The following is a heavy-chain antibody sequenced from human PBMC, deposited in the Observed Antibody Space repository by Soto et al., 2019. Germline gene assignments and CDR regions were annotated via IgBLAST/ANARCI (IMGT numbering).Heavy chain of an antibody. CDR3: ASPRGTTPAVWYFDL. CDR2: VYHSGKT. Sequence: QVQLQESGPGRVKPSETLSLTCTVSGGYISSHYWSWIRQPPGKGLEWIGYVYHSGKTDSNPSLKSRVTISMDTSKNQISLSLTSVTAAATAVYYCASPRGTTPAVWYFDLWGRGTLVTVSS. D-gene: IGHD1-26*01. CDR1: GGYISSHY. V-gene: IGHV4-59*08. J-gene: IGHJ2*01.